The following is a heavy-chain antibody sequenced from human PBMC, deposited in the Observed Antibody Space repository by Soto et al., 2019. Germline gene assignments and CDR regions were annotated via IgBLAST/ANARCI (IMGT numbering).Heavy chain of an antibody. Sequence: GGSLRLSCAASGFTFSDHYMDWVRQAPGKGLEWVGRTRNKANSYTTEYAASVKGRFTISRDDSKNSLYLQMNSLKTEDTAVYYCASSVGTNSSFDYWGQGTLVTVSS. CDR1: GFTFSDHY. D-gene: IGHD1-7*01. CDR2: TRNKANSYTT. CDR3: ASSVGTNSSFDY. V-gene: IGHV3-72*01. J-gene: IGHJ4*02.